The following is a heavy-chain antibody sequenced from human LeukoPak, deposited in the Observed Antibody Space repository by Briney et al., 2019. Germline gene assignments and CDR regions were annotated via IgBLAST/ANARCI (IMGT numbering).Heavy chain of an antibody. CDR3: AKSREEIRGLDAFDI. J-gene: IGHJ3*02. CDR1: GGSISTYY. V-gene: IGHV4-59*06. Sequence: SETLSLTCTVSGGSISTYYWSWIRQPPGKGLEWIGYIYYSGSTYYNPSLKSRVALSVDTSKNQFSLKLSSLTAADTAVYYCAKSREEIRGLDAFDIWGQGTMVTVSS. CDR2: IYYSGST. D-gene: IGHD5-24*01.